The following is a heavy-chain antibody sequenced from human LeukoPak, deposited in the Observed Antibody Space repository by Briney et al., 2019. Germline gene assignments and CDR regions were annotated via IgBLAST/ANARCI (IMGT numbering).Heavy chain of an antibody. J-gene: IGHJ4*02. Sequence: PSETLSLTCAVYGGSFSGYYWSWIRQPPGKGLEWIGEINHSGSTNYNPSLKSRVTISVDTSKNQFSLKLSSVTAADTAVYYCARGYGDHLRYWGQGTLVTVSS. CDR3: ARGYGDHLRY. CDR2: INHSGST. CDR1: GGSFSGYY. V-gene: IGHV4-34*01. D-gene: IGHD4-17*01.